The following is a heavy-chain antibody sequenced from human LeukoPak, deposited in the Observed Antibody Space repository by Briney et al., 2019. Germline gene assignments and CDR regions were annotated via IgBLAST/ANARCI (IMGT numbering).Heavy chain of an antibody. CDR2: ITDSGGRT. CDR3: AKERQTTTAFDS. CDR1: AFTFNTYP. V-gene: IGHV3-23*01. Sequence: GGSLRLSCAASAFTFNTYPMAWVRQAPGKGLEWVSLITDSGGRTYYADSVKGRFTISRDNSKNTLYLQMSNLRVEDTAIYYCAKERQTTTAFDSWGQGTLATVSS. D-gene: IGHD4-17*01. J-gene: IGHJ4*02.